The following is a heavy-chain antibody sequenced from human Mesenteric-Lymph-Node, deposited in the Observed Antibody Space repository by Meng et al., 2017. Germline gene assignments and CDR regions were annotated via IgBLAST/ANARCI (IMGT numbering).Heavy chain of an antibody. J-gene: IGHJ4*02. CDR2: IWNDGSNK. D-gene: IGHD4-11*01. Sequence: VRVGGFGGSVGQPGRSLGLSCEGSGFTFSNHGMHWVRQAPGKGLEWVAVIWNDGSNKFYADSVKGRFTISRDSSMNTLSLQMNSLRAEDTAVYYCARDHSNSLDYWGQGTLVTVSS. CDR1: GFTFSNHG. V-gene: IGHV3-33*01. CDR3: ARDHSNSLDY.